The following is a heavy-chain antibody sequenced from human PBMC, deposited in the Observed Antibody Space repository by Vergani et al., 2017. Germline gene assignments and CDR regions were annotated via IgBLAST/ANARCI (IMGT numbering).Heavy chain of an antibody. D-gene: IGHD2-15*01. V-gene: IGHV3-49*04. CDR2: IRSKAYGGTT. CDR3: TRLPDIVVVVAANDAFDI. J-gene: IGHJ3*02. CDR1: GFTFGDYA. Sequence: EVQLVESGGGLVQPGRSLRLSCTASGFTFGDYAMSWVRQAPGKGLEWVGFIRSKAYGGTTEYAASVKGRFTISRDDSKSIACLQMNSLKTEDTAVYYCTRLPDIVVVVAANDAFDIWGQGTMVTVSS.